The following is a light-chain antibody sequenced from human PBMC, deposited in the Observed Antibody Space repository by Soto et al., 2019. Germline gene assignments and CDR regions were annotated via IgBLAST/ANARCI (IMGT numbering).Light chain of an antibody. J-gene: IGKJ1*01. Sequence: EIVLTQSPGTLSLSPGERATLSCRASQSVSSSYLAWYQQKPGQAPRLLIYDTSSRATGIPDRFSGSGSGKDFTLAIRTLEPDDLAVYYCQQCGSSPSFGQGTKLELK. CDR2: DTS. CDR1: QSVSSSY. V-gene: IGKV3-20*01. CDR3: QQCGSSPS.